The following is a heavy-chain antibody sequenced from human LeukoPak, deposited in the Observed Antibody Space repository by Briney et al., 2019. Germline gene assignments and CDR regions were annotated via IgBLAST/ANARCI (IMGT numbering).Heavy chain of an antibody. D-gene: IGHD6-13*01. V-gene: IGHV3-30*02. CDR3: ANSAAVGTFY. J-gene: IGHJ4*02. CDR1: GFTFSSYG. CDR2: IRFDGSYE. Sequence: GGSLRLSCAASGFTFSSYGMHWVRQAPGKGLEWVTFIRFDGSYEDYADSVKGRFTISRDNSKNTLHLQMNSLRAEDTAVYYCANSAAVGTFYWGQGTLVTVSS.